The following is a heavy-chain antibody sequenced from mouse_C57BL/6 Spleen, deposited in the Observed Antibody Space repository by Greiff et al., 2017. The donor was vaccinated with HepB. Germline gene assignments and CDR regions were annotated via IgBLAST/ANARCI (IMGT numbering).Heavy chain of an antibody. Sequence: VQLQQSGPELVKPGASVKISCKASGYTFTDYYMNWVKQSHGKSLEWIGDINPNNGGTSYNQKFKGKATLTVDKSSSTAYMELRSLTSEDSAVYYCARFYYGNYVAMDYWGQGTSVTVSS. CDR3: ARFYYGNYVAMDY. CDR1: GYTFTDYY. CDR2: INPNNGGT. J-gene: IGHJ4*01. D-gene: IGHD2-1*01. V-gene: IGHV1-26*01.